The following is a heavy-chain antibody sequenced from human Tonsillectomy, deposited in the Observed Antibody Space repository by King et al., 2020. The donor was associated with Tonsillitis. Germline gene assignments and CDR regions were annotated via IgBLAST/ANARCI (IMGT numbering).Heavy chain of an antibody. CDR2: IGWNSDNI. D-gene: IGHD1-1*01. J-gene: IGHJ4*02. CDR1: GFTFDDYA. V-gene: IGHV3-9*01. CDR3: AKDGPAPTKNWNDPSFDY. Sequence: VQLVESGGGLVQPGRSLRLSCAASGFTFDDYAMHWVRQVPGKGLGWVSGIGWNSDNIAYGDSLKGRFIISRDNAKNSLYLQRNSLRAEDTAFYYCAKDGPAPTKNWNDPSFDYWGQGALVTVSS.